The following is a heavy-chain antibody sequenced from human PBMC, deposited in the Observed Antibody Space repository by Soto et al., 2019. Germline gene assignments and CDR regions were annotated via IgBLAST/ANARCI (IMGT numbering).Heavy chain of an antibody. D-gene: IGHD2-8*01. Sequence: SVKVSCKASRGTFSSYAISWVRQAPGQGLEWMGGIIPIFGTADYAQKFQGRVTITADESTSTAYMELSSLRSEDTAVYYCACTVSNYYYYGMDVWGQGTTVTVSS. J-gene: IGHJ6*02. V-gene: IGHV1-69*13. CDR1: RGTFSSYA. CDR2: IIPIFGTA. CDR3: ACTVSNYYYYGMDV.